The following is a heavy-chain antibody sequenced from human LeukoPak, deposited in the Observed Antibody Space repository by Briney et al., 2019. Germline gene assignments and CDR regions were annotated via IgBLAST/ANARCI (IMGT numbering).Heavy chain of an antibody. CDR3: ARMYYYDTSGYALGI. J-gene: IGHJ3*02. Sequence: PSETLSLTCTVSGGSISSYYWSWIRQPAGKGLEWVGRIHTSGSTNYNPSLKSRVTMSVDTSNNQFSLKLSSVTAADTAAYYCARMYYYDTSGYALGIWGQGTMVTVSS. CDR1: GGSISSYY. D-gene: IGHD3-22*01. CDR2: IHTSGST. V-gene: IGHV4-4*07.